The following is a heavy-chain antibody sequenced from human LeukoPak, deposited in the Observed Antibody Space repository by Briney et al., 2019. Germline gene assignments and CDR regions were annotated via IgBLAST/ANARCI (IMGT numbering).Heavy chain of an antibody. D-gene: IGHD3-22*01. J-gene: IGHJ3*02. CDR1: GFTFTSSA. Sequence: GTSVKVSCKASGFTFTSSAMQWVRQARGQRLEWIGWIVVGSGNTNYAQKFQERVTITRGMSTSTAYMELSSLRSEDTAVYYCAADLYYYDSSGQAAFDIWGQGTMVTVSS. CDR2: IVVGSGNT. V-gene: IGHV1-58*02. CDR3: AADLYYYDSSGQAAFDI.